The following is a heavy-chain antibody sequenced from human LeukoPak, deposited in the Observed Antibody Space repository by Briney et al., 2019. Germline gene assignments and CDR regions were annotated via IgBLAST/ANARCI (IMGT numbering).Heavy chain of an antibody. CDR3: AKDMGIVVVTRLDY. J-gene: IGHJ4*02. CDR1: GFTFSSYA. V-gene: IGHV3-23*01. CDR2: ISGSGGST. Sequence: PGGSLRLSCAASGFTFSSYAMSWVRQAPGKGLEWVSAISGSGGSTYYADSVKGRFAISRDNSKNTLYLQMNSLRAEDTAVYYCAKDMGIVVVTRLDYWGQGTLVTVSS. D-gene: IGHD2-21*02.